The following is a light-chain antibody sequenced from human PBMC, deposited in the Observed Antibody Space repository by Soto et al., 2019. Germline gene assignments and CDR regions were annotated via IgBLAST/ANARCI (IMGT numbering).Light chain of an antibody. CDR2: GAS. Sequence: EFVLTQSPGTLSLSPGERATISCRASQSVRSNYLAWYQQKPGQSPRLLIYGASNRATGIPDRFSGSGSGTDVTLTISRLEPEDFAVFYCQHYGSSAYTFGQGTTLEIK. J-gene: IGKJ2*01. CDR3: QHYGSSAYT. CDR1: QSVRSNY. V-gene: IGKV3-20*01.